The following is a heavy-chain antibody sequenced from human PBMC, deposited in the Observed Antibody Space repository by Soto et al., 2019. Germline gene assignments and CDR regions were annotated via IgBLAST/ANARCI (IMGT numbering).Heavy chain of an antibody. CDR3: ARGKVVVVTAIDSNWFDP. D-gene: IGHD2-21*02. Sequence: SVEVSCKASGGTFSSYAISWVRQAPGQGLEWMGGIIPIFGTANYAQKFQGRVTITADESTSTAYMELSSLRSEDTAVYYCARGKVVVVTAIDSNWFDPWGQGTLVTSP. V-gene: IGHV1-69*13. CDR2: IIPIFGTA. J-gene: IGHJ5*02. CDR1: GGTFSSYA.